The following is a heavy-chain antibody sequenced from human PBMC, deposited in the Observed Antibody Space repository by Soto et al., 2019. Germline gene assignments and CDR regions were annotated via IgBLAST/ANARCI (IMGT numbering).Heavy chain of an antibody. Sequence: SETLSLTCAVSGVSIHNSHSFWGWIRQPPGKGLEFIGSVYYSGGAKYNPSLKSRVTVSIDTSNNQFSMRVNSVTAADTAVYYCGRVVEGATRHSDFDSWGQGTLVTVSS. CDR1: GVSIHNSHSF. CDR2: VYYSGGA. CDR3: GRVVEGATRHSDFDS. V-gene: IGHV4-39*01. D-gene: IGHD2-15*01. J-gene: IGHJ5*01.